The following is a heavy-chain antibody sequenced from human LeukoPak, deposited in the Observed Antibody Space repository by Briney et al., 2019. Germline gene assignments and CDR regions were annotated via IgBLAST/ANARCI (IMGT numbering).Heavy chain of an antibody. J-gene: IGHJ6*02. D-gene: IGHD6-13*01. V-gene: IGHV3-30*04. CDR3: ARDSSSWVYYYYGMDV. CDR2: ISYDGSNK. Sequence: GGSLRLSCAASGFTFSSYAMHWVRQAPGKGLEWVAVISYDGSNKYYADSVKGRFTISRDNSKNTLYLQMNSLRAEDTAVYYCARDSSSWVYYYYGMDVWGQGTTVTVSS. CDR1: GFTFSSYA.